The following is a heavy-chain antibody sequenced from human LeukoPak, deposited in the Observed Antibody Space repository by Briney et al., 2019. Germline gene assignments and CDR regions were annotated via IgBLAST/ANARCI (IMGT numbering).Heavy chain of an antibody. Sequence: VASVKVSCKASGYTFISYGISWVRQAPGQGLEWMGGIIPIFGTANYAQKFQGRVTITADKSTSTAYMELSSLRSEDTAVYYCAADIVVVPAAQWPDAFDIWGQGTMVTVSS. CDR2: IIPIFGTA. J-gene: IGHJ3*02. D-gene: IGHD2-2*01. CDR3: AADIVVVPAAQWPDAFDI. V-gene: IGHV1-69*06. CDR1: GYTFISYG.